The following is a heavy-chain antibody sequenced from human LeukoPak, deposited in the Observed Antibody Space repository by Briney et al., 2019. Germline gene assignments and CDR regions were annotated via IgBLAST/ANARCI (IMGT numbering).Heavy chain of an antibody. CDR2: ISAYNGNT. Sequence: ASVTVSCKASGYTFTSYGISWVRQAPGQGREGMGWISAYNGNTNYAQKLQGRVTMTTDTSTSTAYMELRSLRSDDTAVYYCARDKWELFRHAFDIWGQGTMVTVSS. CDR3: ARDKWELFRHAFDI. CDR1: GYTFTSYG. V-gene: IGHV1-18*01. J-gene: IGHJ3*02. D-gene: IGHD1-26*01.